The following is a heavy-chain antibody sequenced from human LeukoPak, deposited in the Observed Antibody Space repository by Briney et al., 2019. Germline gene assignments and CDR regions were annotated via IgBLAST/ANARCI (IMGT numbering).Heavy chain of an antibody. V-gene: IGHV3-33*01. CDR2: ILNDGSQE. CDR1: GFTFSSYG. D-gene: IGHD3-16*01. CDR3: ARDDALGDNALDI. J-gene: IGHJ3*02. Sequence: HTGRSLRLSCAASGFTFSSYGMHWVRQAPGKGLEWVAVILNDGSQEKYADSVKGRFTISRDNSKNTLFLQMNSLRAEDTAVYYCARDDALGDNALDIWGQGTMVTASS.